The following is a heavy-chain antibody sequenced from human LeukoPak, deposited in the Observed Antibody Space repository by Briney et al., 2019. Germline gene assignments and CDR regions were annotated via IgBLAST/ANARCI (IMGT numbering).Heavy chain of an antibody. V-gene: IGHV4-4*02. Sequence: PSETLSLTCAVSGGSISSSNWWSWVRPPPGKGLEWIGEIYHSGSTNYNPSLKSRVTISVDKSKNQFSLKLSSVTAADTAVYYCARDYYGSGSYYPPWAWGQGTLVTVSS. CDR2: IYHSGST. CDR1: GGSISSSNW. D-gene: IGHD3-10*01. CDR3: ARDYYGSGSYYPPWA. J-gene: IGHJ4*02.